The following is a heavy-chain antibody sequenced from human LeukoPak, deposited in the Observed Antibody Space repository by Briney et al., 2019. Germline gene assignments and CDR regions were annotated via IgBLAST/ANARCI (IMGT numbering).Heavy chain of an antibody. V-gene: IGHV3-11*01. Sequence: PGGSLRLSCAASGFTFSDYFMNWIRQAPGKGLEWVSYISSSGSTIYYADSVKGRFTISRDNAKNSLYLRMNSLRAEDTAVYYCAREIRGYSYFDYWGQGTLVTVSS. CDR2: ISSSGSTI. J-gene: IGHJ4*02. CDR3: AREIRGYSYFDY. D-gene: IGHD1-26*01. CDR1: GFTFSDYF.